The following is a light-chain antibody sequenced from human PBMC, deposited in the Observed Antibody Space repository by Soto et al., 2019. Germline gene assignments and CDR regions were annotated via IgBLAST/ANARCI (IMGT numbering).Light chain of an antibody. CDR2: DAS. J-gene: IGKJ1*01. Sequence: DIQMTQSPSTLSGSVGDRVTITCRASQTISTWMAWYQQKPGKAPKLLVYDASTLQSGVPSRFSGSGSGTEFILTISSLRPDDFATYYCQQYYTYPWTFGQGTKVDI. CDR3: QQYYTYPWT. CDR1: QTISTW. V-gene: IGKV1-5*01.